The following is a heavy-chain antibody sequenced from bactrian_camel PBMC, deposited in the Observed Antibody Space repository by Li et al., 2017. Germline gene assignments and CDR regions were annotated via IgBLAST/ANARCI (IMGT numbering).Heavy chain of an antibody. CDR3: AAKRGGNCGDWAQYHN. CDR1: INMSRAC. J-gene: IGHJ4*01. Sequence: VQLVESGGGSVQAGGSLRLSCVTSINMSRACMGWLRQAPGKEREGVAGISPGSITIYDGPLRGRFTISRDNAKNTVYLELNSATHDDTGMYYCAAKRGGNCGDWAQYHNWGQGTQVTVS. CDR2: ISPGSIT. D-gene: IGHD2*01. V-gene: IGHV3S53*01.